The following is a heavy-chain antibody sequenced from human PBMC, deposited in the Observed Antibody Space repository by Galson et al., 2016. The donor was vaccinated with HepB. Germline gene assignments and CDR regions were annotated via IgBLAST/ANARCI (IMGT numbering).Heavy chain of an antibody. D-gene: IGHD2/OR15-2a*01. CDR3: AKRHEYCPAVGCSVDY. J-gene: IGHJ4*02. Sequence: SLRLSCAASGFTFSTSAVHWVRQAPGKGLEWVAVISSDGSNQFYADSVTGRFTISRDNSKDTLYLQMNSLRAEDTAVYYCAKRHEYCPAVGCSVDYWGQGTLVSVSS. V-gene: IGHV3-30-3*02. CDR2: ISSDGSNQ. CDR1: GFTFSTSA.